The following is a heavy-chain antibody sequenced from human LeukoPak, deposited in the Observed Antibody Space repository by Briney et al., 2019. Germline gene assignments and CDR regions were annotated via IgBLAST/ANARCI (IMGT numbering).Heavy chain of an antibody. D-gene: IGHD7-27*01. V-gene: IGHV1-2*02. CDR2: INPNSGGT. CDR1: GYTFTAYY. Sequence: ASVKVSCKASGYTFTAYYMNWVRQPPGQGLEWMGWINPNSGGTNYEQNFQGRVTMTRDASISTVYMELNSLRSDDTAVYYCARRLTGVDYWGQGTQVTVSS. CDR3: ARRLTGVDY. J-gene: IGHJ4*02.